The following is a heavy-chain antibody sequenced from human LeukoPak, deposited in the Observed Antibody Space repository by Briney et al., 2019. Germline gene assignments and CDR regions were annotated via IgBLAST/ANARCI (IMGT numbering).Heavy chain of an antibody. CDR3: VNDYGDYDLYAFDI. Sequence: GGSLRLSCAASGFTFSNYGMHWVRQAPGKGLEWVAVISYDGSKYYADSVKGRFTISRDNSKNTLYLQMNSLRAEDTAVYYCVNDYGDYDLYAFDIWGQGTMVTVSS. CDR1: GFTFSNYG. J-gene: IGHJ3*02. CDR2: ISYDGSK. V-gene: IGHV3-30*18. D-gene: IGHD4-17*01.